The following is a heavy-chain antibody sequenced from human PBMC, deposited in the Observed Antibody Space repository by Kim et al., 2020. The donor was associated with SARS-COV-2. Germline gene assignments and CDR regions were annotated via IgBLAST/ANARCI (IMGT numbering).Heavy chain of an antibody. CDR1: GGSISSYY. J-gene: IGHJ6*02. CDR3: AREGSRAEVNYYYYGMDV. CDR2: IYYSGST. V-gene: IGHV4-59*01. Sequence: SETLSLTCTVSGGSISSYYWSWIRQPPGKGLEWIGYIYYSGSTNYNPSLKSRVTISVDTAKNQFSLKLSSVTAADTAVYYCAREGSRAEVNYYYYGMDVWGQGTTVTVSS. D-gene: IGHD1-26*01.